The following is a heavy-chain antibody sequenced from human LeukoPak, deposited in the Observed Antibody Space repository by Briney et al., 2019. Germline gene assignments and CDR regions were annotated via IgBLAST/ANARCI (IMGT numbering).Heavy chain of an antibody. J-gene: IGHJ6*03. CDR1: GGSISSYY. V-gene: IGHV4-59*01. D-gene: IGHD5-12*01. CDR3: ARVRVATIMGYYYYYMDV. CDR2: IYYSVST. Sequence: SQTLSLTCTVSGGSISSYYWSWIRQPPGKGLEWIGYIYYSVSTNYNPSLKSRVTISVDTSKHQFSLKLSSVTAADTAVYYCARVRVATIMGYYYYYMDVWGKGTAVTVSS.